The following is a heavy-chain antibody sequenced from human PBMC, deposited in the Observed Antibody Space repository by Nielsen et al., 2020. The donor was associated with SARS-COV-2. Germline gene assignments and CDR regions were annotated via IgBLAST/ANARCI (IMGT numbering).Heavy chain of an antibody. CDR2: IFSSGSA. J-gene: IGHJ4*02. CDR3: AGGNTALRYYFDY. V-gene: IGHV4-59*08. Sequence: SETLSLTCTVSGDSINSYYWTWIQQPPGKGLECLGYIFSSGSANFHPSLKSRVTMSVDTSKNQFSLTLRSVTAADTAVYFCAGGNTALRYYFDYWGQGTLVTVSS. CDR1: GDSINSYY. D-gene: IGHD3-16*01.